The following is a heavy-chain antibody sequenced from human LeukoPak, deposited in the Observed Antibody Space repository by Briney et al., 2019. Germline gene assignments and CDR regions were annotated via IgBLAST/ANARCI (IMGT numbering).Heavy chain of an antibody. V-gene: IGHV4-39*01. CDR3: ANIRTRGAVAVLV. CDR1: GGSISSSSYY. J-gene: IGHJ4*02. D-gene: IGHD6-19*01. CDR2: IYYSGST. Sequence: SETLSLTCTVSGGSISSSSYYWGWIRQPPGKGVVWIGSIYYSGSTYYNPSLKSRVTISVDTSKNQFSLKLSSVTAAGTAVYYCANIRTRGAVAVLVWGQGTLVTVSS.